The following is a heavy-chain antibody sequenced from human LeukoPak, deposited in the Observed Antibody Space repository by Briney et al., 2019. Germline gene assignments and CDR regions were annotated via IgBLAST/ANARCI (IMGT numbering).Heavy chain of an antibody. V-gene: IGHV1-18*01. CDR3: ASSELTYYYDSSGYYPDAFDI. Sequence: GASVKVSCKASGYTFTSYGISWVRQAPGQGLEWMGWISAYNGNTNYAQKLQGRVTMTTDTSTSTAYMELRSLRSDDTAVYYCASSELTYYYDSSGYYPDAFDIWGQGTMVTVSS. CDR2: ISAYNGNT. D-gene: IGHD3-22*01. CDR1: GYTFTSYG. J-gene: IGHJ3*02.